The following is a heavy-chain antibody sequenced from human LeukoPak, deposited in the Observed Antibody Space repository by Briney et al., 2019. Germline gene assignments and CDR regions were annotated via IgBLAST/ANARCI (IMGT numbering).Heavy chain of an antibody. V-gene: IGHV3-30*02. D-gene: IGHD1-14*01. CDR1: GFIFSHYG. J-gene: IGHJ6*03. CDR3: VKGYDYYLEV. Sequence: GGSLRLSCGASGFIFSHYGMHWVRQALGKGLEWVAFIRYDGSRQHYADSVKGRFTISRDNSKNTLYMEMSSLRAEDTAVYYCVKGYDYYLEVWGEGTTVTLSS. CDR2: IRYDGSRQ.